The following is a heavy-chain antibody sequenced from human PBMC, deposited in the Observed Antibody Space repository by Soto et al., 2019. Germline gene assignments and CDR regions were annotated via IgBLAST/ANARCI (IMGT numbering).Heavy chain of an antibody. CDR1: GFTFNNYA. D-gene: IGHD2-2*01. Sequence: HLLETGGGLVQPGGSLRLSCAASGFTFNNYAMNWVRHAPGKGLEWVSIIGGIGQYTFYADSVRGRFTFSRDNSKNMLYLEMNNLRAAEPAIYFCSEGGTRHIYCMCAWGPGTPVTVSS. CDR2: IGGIGQYT. V-gene: IGHV3-23*01. CDR3: SEGGTRHIYCMCA. J-gene: IGHJ6*02.